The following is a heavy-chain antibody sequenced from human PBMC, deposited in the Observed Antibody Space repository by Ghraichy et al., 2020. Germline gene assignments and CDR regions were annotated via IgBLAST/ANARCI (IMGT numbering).Heavy chain of an antibody. CDR1: GFTFSSYG. CDR2: IWYDGSNK. V-gene: IGHV3-33*01. J-gene: IGHJ4*02. D-gene: IGHD6-19*01. CDR3: ARSKTLSAYSSGWLAY. Sequence: GGSLRLSCAASGFTFSSYGMHWVRQAPGKGLEWVAVIWYDGSNKYYAASVKGRFTISRDNSKNTLYLQMNSLRAEDTAVYYCARSKTLSAYSSGWLAYWGQGTLVTVSS.